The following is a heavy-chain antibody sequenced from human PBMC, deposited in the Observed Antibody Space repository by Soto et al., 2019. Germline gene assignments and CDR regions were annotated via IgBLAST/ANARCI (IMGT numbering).Heavy chain of an antibody. CDR1: GFTFSSYG. Sequence: GGSLRLSCAASGFTFSSYGMHWVRQAPGKGLEWVAVISYDGSNKYYADSVKGRFTISRDNSKNTLYLQMNSLRAEDTAVYYCAKEIFTKVHYYDSSGYGMDVWGQGTTVTVSS. V-gene: IGHV3-30*18. D-gene: IGHD3-22*01. J-gene: IGHJ6*02. CDR2: ISYDGSNK. CDR3: AKEIFTKVHYYDSSGYGMDV.